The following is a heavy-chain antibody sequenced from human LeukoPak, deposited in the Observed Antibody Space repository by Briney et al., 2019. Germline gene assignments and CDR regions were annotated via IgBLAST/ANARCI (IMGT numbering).Heavy chain of an antibody. CDR2: ISSSGSTI. D-gene: IGHD6-19*01. Sequence: GGSLRLSCAASGFTFSSYEMNWVRQAPGKGLEWVSYISSSGSTIYYADPVKGRFTISRDNAKNSLYLQMNSLRAEDTAVYYCAGDLTGDSGWKEYFQHWGQGTLVTVSS. J-gene: IGHJ1*01. V-gene: IGHV3-48*03. CDR3: AGDLTGDSGWKEYFQH. CDR1: GFTFSSYE.